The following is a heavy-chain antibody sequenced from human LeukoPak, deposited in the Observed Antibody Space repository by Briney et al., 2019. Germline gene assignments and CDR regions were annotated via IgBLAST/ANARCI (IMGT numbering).Heavy chain of an antibody. CDR1: GGPIGIGSYT. V-gene: IGHV4-39*07. CDR2: IYYSGST. J-gene: IGHJ4*02. Sequence: SETLSLTCTVPGGPIGIGSYTGGGFRRPPGKGLRGFGSIYYSGSTYYNPSLKSRVTISVDTSKNQFSLKLSSVTAADTAVYYCARDGGEIAARPLDYWGQGTLVTVSS. CDR3: ARDGGEIAARPLDY. D-gene: IGHD6-6*01.